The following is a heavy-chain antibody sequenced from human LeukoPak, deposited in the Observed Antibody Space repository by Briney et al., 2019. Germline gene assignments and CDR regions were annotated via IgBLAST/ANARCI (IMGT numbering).Heavy chain of an antibody. CDR3: ARVSEGYGGLESYYYYMDV. CDR2: INHYGST. J-gene: IGHJ6*03. V-gene: IGHV4-34*01. CDR1: GGSFSGYY. D-gene: IGHD3-10*01. Sequence: SATLSLTCAVYGGSFSGYYWSWIRPPPGKGLEWIGEINHYGSTNYNPSLKSRVTISVDTSKNQFSLKLSSVTAADTAVYYCARVSEGYGGLESYYYYMDVWGKGTTVTVSS.